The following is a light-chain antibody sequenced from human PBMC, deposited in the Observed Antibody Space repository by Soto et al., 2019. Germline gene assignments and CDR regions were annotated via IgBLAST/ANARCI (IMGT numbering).Light chain of an antibody. J-gene: IGKJ2*01. Sequence: VVLTQSPGTLSLSPGERATLSCRASQSVRNNYLAWYQQKPGQSPKLLIFGSSDRATGIPDRFSGSGSGTDFTLTISRLEPEDFAVYYCQQYGSSPPYTFGQGTKLEIK. V-gene: IGKV3-20*01. CDR2: GSS. CDR1: QSVRNNY. CDR3: QQYGSSPPYT.